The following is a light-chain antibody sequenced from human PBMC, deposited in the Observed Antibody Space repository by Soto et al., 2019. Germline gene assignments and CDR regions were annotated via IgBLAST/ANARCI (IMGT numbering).Light chain of an antibody. CDR1: QGISRY. J-gene: IGKJ1*01. V-gene: IGKV1-9*01. CDR2: AAS. CDR3: QQLNTYPWT. Sequence: IQFTQSPSSLSASVGDRVTITCRASQGISRYLAWYQQKPGKAPMLLIYAASTLLSGVPSRFSGSGSGADFTLTISSLQPEDFATYYCQQLNTYPWTFGQGTKVDIK.